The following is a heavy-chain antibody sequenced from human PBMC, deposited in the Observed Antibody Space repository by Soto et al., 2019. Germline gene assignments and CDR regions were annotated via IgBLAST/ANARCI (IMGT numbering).Heavy chain of an antibody. D-gene: IGHD6-19*01. CDR2: ISAYNGNT. J-gene: IGHJ4*02. CDR1: GGTLRSHG. V-gene: IGHV1-18*01. CDR3: ARVGRAVAPDDY. Sequence: RASVKVSCKASGGTLRSHGISWVRQAPGQGLEWMGWISAYNGNTNYAQKLQGRVTMTTDTSTSTAYMELRSLRSDDTAVYYCARVGRAVAPDDYWGQGTLVTVSS.